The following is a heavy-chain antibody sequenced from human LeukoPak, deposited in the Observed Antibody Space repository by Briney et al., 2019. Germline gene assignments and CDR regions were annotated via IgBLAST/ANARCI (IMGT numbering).Heavy chain of an antibody. CDR1: GGTFSSHA. D-gene: IGHD6-13*01. Sequence: ASVKVSCKASGGTFSSHAISWVRQAPGQGLEWMGGIIPIFGTANYAQKFQGRVTITADESTSTAYMELSSLRSEDTAVYYCARAVSIAAAAPFDYWGQGTLVTVSS. V-gene: IGHV1-69*01. J-gene: IGHJ4*02. CDR2: IIPIFGTA. CDR3: ARAVSIAAAAPFDY.